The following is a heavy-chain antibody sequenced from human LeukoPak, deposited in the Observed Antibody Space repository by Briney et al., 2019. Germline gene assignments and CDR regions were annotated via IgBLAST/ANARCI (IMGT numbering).Heavy chain of an antibody. Sequence: GESLQISCKDSGDSFSSYWITWVRQMPGKGLEWMGGIDPSDSYTNYSPSLQGHVTISADKSISSVYLQWSSLKASDTAMYYCARGAATGNSRAFNVWGQGTTVIVSS. CDR2: IDPSDSYT. V-gene: IGHV5-10-1*01. CDR1: GDSFSSYW. CDR3: ARGAATGNSRAFNV. D-gene: IGHD4-23*01. J-gene: IGHJ6*02.